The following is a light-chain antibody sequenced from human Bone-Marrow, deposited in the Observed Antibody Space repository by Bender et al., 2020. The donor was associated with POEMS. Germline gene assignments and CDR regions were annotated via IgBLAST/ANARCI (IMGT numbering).Light chain of an antibody. CDR3: QAWDTSSVV. CDR2: EDN. CDR1: QLGDQY. V-gene: IGLV3-1*01. Sequence: SYELTQSPSVSVSPGHTANITCSGDQLGDQYASWYQLKPGQSPVLVIYEDNKRPSGIPERFSGSNSGNIATLTISGTQALDEADYYCQAWDTSSVVFGGGTKLTVL. J-gene: IGLJ2*01.